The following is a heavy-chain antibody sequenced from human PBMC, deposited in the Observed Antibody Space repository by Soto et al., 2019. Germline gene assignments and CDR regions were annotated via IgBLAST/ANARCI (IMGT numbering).Heavy chain of an antibody. CDR2: IIPIFGET. D-gene: IGHD1-26*01. CDR3: ARGAVGRTPFEI. CDR1: GGTFSKYA. V-gene: IGHV1-69*12. Sequence: QVQLVQSGAEVKKPGSSGKVSCKASGGTFSKYAITWVRQAPGQGLEWMGGIIPIFGETSYAQKFRGRVTIIADESTSTAYMELSSLRSEDTAVYYCARGAVGRTPFEIWGQATVVTVSS. J-gene: IGHJ3*02.